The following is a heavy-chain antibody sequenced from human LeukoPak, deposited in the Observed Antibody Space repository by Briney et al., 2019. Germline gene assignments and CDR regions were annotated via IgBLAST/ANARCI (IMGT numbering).Heavy chain of an antibody. CDR2: ISYDGSNK. V-gene: IGHV3-30*18. CDR1: GFTFSSYG. D-gene: IGHD6-13*01. Sequence: GRSLRLSCAASGFTFSSYGMHWVRQAPGKGLEWVAVISYDGSNKYYADSVKGRFTISRDNSKNTLYLQMNSLRAEDTAVYYCAKGSDPYAAGDNWFDPWGQGALVTVSS. CDR3: AKGSDPYAAGDNWFDP. J-gene: IGHJ5*02.